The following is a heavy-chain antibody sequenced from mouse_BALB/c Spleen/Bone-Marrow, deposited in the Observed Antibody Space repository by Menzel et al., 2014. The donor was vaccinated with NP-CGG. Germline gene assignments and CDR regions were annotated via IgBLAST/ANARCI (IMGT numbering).Heavy chain of an antibody. CDR2: ISYSGST. J-gene: IGHJ2*01. D-gene: IGHD1-1*01. CDR1: GYSITSDYA. CDR3: AREGLPTVVDYFDY. Sequence: DVKLQESGPGLVKPSQSLSLTCTVTGYSITSDYAWNWIRQFPENKLEWMGYISYSGSTSYNPSLKSRISITRDTSKNQFFLQLNSVTTEDTATYYCAREGLPTVVDYFDYWGQGTTLTVSS. V-gene: IGHV3-2*02.